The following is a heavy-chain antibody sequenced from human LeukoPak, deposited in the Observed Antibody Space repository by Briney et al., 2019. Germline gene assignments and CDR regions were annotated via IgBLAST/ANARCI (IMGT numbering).Heavy chain of an antibody. Sequence: SETLSLTCAVSGGSISGYFWSWSRQPLGKGLEWIGYIYYTGSTIYNPSLRSRVTMSVDVSKTQFSLDLTSVTAADTAVYYCARHDPVGHFLRGMDVWGQGTTVTVSS. D-gene: IGHD2/OR15-2a*01. CDR1: GGSISGYF. V-gene: IGHV4-59*08. CDR2: IYYTGST. J-gene: IGHJ6*02. CDR3: ARHDPVGHFLRGMDV.